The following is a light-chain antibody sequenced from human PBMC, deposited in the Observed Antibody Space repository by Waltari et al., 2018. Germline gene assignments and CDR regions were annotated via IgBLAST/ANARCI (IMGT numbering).Light chain of an antibody. CDR3: AAWDDSLNGFYV. J-gene: IGLJ1*01. CDR2: NHR. CDR1: NSNIGSNT. Sequence: QSVLTQPPSASGTPGQRVTISCSGSNSNIGSNTVNWYQQLPGTAPKLLIYNHRQRPSGVPDGFSGSNSGTSASLAIGGLQSEDEGAYYCAAWDDSLNGFYVFGTGTKVTVL. V-gene: IGLV1-44*01.